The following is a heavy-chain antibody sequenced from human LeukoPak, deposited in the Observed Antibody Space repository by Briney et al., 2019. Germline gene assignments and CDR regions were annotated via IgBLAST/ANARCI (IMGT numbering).Heavy chain of an antibody. CDR2: IYSDGTT. V-gene: IGHV3-53*01. Sequence: GGSLRLSCAASGFNINYYYMSWVRQSPGKGLEWVSVIYSDGTTYYADSVKGRFTISRDNSKNTLYLQMNSLRAEDTAVYYCAKDPGCTSGVCYTFFDYWGQGTLVTVSS. J-gene: IGHJ4*02. CDR3: AKDPGCTSGVCYTFFDY. D-gene: IGHD2-8*01. CDR1: GFNINYYY.